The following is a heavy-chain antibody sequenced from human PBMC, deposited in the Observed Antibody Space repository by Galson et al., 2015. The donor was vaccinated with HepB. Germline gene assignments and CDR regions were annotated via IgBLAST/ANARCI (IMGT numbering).Heavy chain of an antibody. CDR2: ISAYNGNT. CDR1: GGTFSSYA. V-gene: IGHV1-18*01. D-gene: IGHD2-2*01. Sequence: SVKVSCKASGGTFSSYAISWVRQAPGQGLEWMGWISAYNGNTNYAQKLQGRVTMTTDTSTSTAYMELRSLRSDDTAVYYCARTGIYCSSTSCLRRGGEDVWGKGTTVTVSS. CDR3: ARTGIYCSSTSCLRRGGEDV. J-gene: IGHJ6*04.